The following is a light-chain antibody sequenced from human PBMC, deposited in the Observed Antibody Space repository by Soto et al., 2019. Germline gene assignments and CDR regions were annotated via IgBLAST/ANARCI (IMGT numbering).Light chain of an antibody. V-gene: IGLV2-8*01. Sequence: QSVLTQPPSASGSPGQSVAISCTGTSSDVGGYNYVSWYQQHPGKAPKLMIYEVNKRPSGVPDRFSGSKSGNTASLTVSGLQAEDEADYYCATWDDSLHGYVFGTGTKVTVL. CDR2: EVN. J-gene: IGLJ1*01. CDR3: ATWDDSLHGYV. CDR1: SSDVGGYNY.